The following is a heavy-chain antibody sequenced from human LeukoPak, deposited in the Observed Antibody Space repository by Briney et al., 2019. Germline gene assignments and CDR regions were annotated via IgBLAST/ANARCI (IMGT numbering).Heavy chain of an antibody. CDR3: ARGLYNWNRNWFDP. CDR1: GGSISSSSYY. V-gene: IGHV4-39*07. J-gene: IGHJ5*02. Sequence: SETLSLTRTVSGGSISSSSYYGGWIRQPPAKGLEWIGSIYYSGSPYYNPSLKSRVTISVDTSKNQFSLKLSSVTAADTAVYYCARGLYNWNRNWFDPWGQGTLVTVSS. D-gene: IGHD1-20*01. CDR2: IYYSGSP.